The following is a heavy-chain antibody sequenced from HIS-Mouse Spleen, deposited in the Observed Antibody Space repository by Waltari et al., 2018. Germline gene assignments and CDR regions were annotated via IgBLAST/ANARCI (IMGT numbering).Heavy chain of an antibody. CDR3: AKVVRLTGDYFDY. J-gene: IGHJ4*02. CDR1: GFTFSSYG. V-gene: IGHV3-30*18. Sequence: QVQLVESGGGVVQPGRSLRLSCAASGFTFSSYGMHWVRQAPGKGLEWVAVISYDGSNKYYADSVKGRFTISRDNSKNTLYLQMNSLRAEDTAVYYCAKVVRLTGDYFDYWGQGTLVTVSS. D-gene: IGHD7-27*01. CDR2: ISYDGSNK.